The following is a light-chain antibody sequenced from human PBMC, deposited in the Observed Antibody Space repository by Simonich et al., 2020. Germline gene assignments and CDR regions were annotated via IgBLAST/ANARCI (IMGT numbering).Light chain of an antibody. J-gene: IGKJ1*01. Sequence: DIVMTQSPDSLAVSLGERATINCKSSQSVLYSSHNKNYLAWYQQKPEHTPKLLIYWASTRESGVPDRFSGSGSGTDFTLTISSLQAEDVAVYYCQQYYSTPPTFGQGTKVEIK. CDR1: QSVLYSSHNKNY. CDR3: QQYYSTPPT. CDR2: WAS. V-gene: IGKV4-1*01.